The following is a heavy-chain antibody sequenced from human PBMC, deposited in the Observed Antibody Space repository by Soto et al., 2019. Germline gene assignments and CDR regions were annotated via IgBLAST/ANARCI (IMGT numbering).Heavy chain of an antibody. CDR2: ISYDGSNK. CDR3: ARDGPSGSGWYWFDP. D-gene: IGHD6-19*01. V-gene: IGHV3-30-3*01. Sequence: GGSLRLSCAASGFTFSSYAMHWVRQAPGKGLEWVAVISYDGSNKYYADSVKGRFTISRDNSKNTLYLQMNSLRAEDTAVYYCARDGPSGSGWYWFDPWGQGTLVTVSS. J-gene: IGHJ5*02. CDR1: GFTFSSYA.